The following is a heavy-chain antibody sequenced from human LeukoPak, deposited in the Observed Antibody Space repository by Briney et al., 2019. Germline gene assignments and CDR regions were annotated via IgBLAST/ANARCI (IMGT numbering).Heavy chain of an antibody. CDR3: ARDGVAHGAFDI. Sequence: WVRQPPGKGLEWIGEIYHSGSTNYNPSLKSRVTISVDKSKNQFSLKLSSVTAADTAVYYCARDGVAHGAFDIWGQGTMVTVSS. J-gene: IGHJ3*02. CDR2: IYHSGST. V-gene: IGHV4-4*02. D-gene: IGHD2-15*01.